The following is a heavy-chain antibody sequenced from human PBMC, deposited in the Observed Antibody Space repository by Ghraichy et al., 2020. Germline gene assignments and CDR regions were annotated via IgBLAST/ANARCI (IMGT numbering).Heavy chain of an antibody. Sequence: ETLSLTCAASGFTFSSYSMIWVRQAPGKGLEWVSSISSSSTYIYYADSVKGRFTISRDNAKNSLYLQMNSLRAEDTAVYYCATGQDDYIWGSYRREFDYWGQGTLVTVSS. CDR3: ATGQDDYIWGSYRREFDY. D-gene: IGHD3-16*02. J-gene: IGHJ4*02. CDR1: GFTFSSYS. CDR2: ISSSSTYI. V-gene: IGHV3-21*01.